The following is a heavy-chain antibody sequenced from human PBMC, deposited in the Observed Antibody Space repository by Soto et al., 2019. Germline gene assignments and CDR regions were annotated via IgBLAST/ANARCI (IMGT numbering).Heavy chain of an antibody. V-gene: IGHV1-69*13. D-gene: IGHD5-12*01. CDR1: GGTFSSYA. CDR2: IIPIFGTA. J-gene: IGHJ6*02. Sequence: SVKASCKASGGTFSSYAISWVRQAPGQGLEWMGGIIPIFGTANYAQKFQGRVTITADESTSTAYMELSSLRSEDTAVYYCARGGHPIYYYYGMDVWGQGTTVTVSS. CDR3: ARGGHPIYYYYGMDV.